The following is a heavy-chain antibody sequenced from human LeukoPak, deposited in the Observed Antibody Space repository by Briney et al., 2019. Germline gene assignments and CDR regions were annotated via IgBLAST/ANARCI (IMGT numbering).Heavy chain of an antibody. J-gene: IGHJ4*02. CDR1: RFTFSNYS. Sequence: GGSLRLSCAASRFTFSNYSMNWVRQAPGKGLEWVSSISRGSGHIYYADSVKGRFTISRDNAKNSLYLQMNSLRAEDTAVYYCARTFWSGYDLYYFDYWGQGTLVTVSS. V-gene: IGHV3-21*01. D-gene: IGHD3-3*01. CDR3: ARTFWSGYDLYYFDY. CDR2: ISRGSGHI.